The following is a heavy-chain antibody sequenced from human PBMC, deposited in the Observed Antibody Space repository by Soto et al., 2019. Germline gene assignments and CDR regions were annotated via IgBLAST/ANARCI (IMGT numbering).Heavy chain of an antibody. D-gene: IGHD3-22*01. CDR2: IIPIFGTA. J-gene: IGHJ4*02. Sequence: SGKVSGKASGGTFSSYAISWVRQAPGQGLEWMGGIIPIFGTANYAQKFQGRVTITADESTSTAYMELSSLRSEDTAVYYCAREGYYYDSSGYYCDYWGQGTLVTVSS. V-gene: IGHV1-69*13. CDR1: GGTFSSYA. CDR3: AREGYYYDSSGYYCDY.